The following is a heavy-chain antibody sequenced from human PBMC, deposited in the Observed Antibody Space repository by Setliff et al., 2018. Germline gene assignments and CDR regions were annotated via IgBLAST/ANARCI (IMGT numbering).Heavy chain of an antibody. V-gene: IGHV1-18*01. J-gene: IGHJ3*02. D-gene: IGHD2-15*01. Sequence: ASVKVSCKASGYTFTSYGISWVRQAPGRGLEWMGWISAYNGNTNYAQKLQGRVTITTDESTSTAYMELSSLRSEDTALYYCARDRGNCSGGSCRRTRIYDAFDIWGQGTMVTVSS. CDR2: ISAYNGNT. CDR3: ARDRGNCSGGSCRRTRIYDAFDI. CDR1: GYTFTSYG.